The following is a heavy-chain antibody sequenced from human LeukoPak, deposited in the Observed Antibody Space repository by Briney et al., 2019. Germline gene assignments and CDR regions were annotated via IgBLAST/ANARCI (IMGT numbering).Heavy chain of an antibody. CDR1: GFTFSSYG. V-gene: IGHV3-30*02. Sequence: GGSLRLSCAASGFTFSSYGMHWVRQAPGKGLEWVAFIRYDGSNKYYADSVKGRFTISRDNSKNTLYLQMNSLRAEDTAVYYCAKDPTYYDFWSGYYYYMDVWGKGTTVTVSS. D-gene: IGHD3-3*01. CDR3: AKDPTYYDFWSGYYYYMDV. CDR2: IRYDGSNK. J-gene: IGHJ6*03.